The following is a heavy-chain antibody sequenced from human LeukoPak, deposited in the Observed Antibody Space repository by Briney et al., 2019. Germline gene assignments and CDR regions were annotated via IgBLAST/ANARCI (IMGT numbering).Heavy chain of an antibody. CDR2: IKQDGSEK. V-gene: IGHV3-7*01. J-gene: IGHJ4*02. CDR1: GFTFSSYR. CDR3: ARVGVMSSSWLVY. D-gene: IGHD6-13*01. Sequence: GGSLRLSCAASGFTFSSYRMSWVRQAPGKGLEWVANIKQDGSEKHYVDPVKGRFTISRDNAKNSLHLQMNSLRAEDTAVYYCARVGVMSSSWLVYWGQGAQVTVSS.